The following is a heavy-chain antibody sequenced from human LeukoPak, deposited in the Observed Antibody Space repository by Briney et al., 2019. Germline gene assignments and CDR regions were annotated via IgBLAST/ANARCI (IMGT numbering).Heavy chain of an antibody. V-gene: IGHV1-18*01. CDR1: GYTFNTFG. CDR3: ARSGDGNWFDP. D-gene: IGHD4-17*01. CDR2: ISGYNGDT. Sequence: GASVKVSCKTSGYTFNTFGVGWMRQAPGQGLEWMGWISGYNGDTNFAEKLQGRVTVTTDTSTSTAYMELRSLRSDDTAVYYCARSGDGNWFDPWGQGTLLTVSS. J-gene: IGHJ5*02.